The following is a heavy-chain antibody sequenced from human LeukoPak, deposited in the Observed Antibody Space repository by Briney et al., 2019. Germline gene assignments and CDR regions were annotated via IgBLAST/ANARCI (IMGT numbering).Heavy chain of an antibody. CDR3: AAIVVVAATPDY. CDR2: ISGSGGST. CDR1: GFTFSSYA. D-gene: IGHD2-15*01. J-gene: IGHJ4*02. V-gene: IGHV3-23*01. Sequence: GGSPRLSCAASGFTFSSYAMSRVRQAPGKGLEWVSAISGSGGSTYYADSVKGRFTISRDNSKNTLYLQMNSLRAEDTAVYYCAAIVVVAATPDYWGQGTLVTVSS.